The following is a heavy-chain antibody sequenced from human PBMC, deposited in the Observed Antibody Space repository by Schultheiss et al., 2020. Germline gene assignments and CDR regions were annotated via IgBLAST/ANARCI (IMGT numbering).Heavy chain of an antibody. CDR3: ARQFGGVGATGYYYYYGINV. CDR1: GYSFTSYW. CDR2: IYPGDSDT. J-gene: IGHJ6*02. D-gene: IGHD1-26*01. V-gene: IGHV5-51*01. Sequence: GESLKISCKGSGYSFTSYWIGWVRQMPGKGLEWMGIIYPGDSDTRYSPSFQGQVTISADKSISTAYLQWSSLKASDTAMYYCARQFGGVGATGYYYYYGINVWGQGTTVTVSS.